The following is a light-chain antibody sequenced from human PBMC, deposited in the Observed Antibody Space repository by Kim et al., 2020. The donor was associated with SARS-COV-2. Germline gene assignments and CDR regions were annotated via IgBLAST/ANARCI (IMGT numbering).Light chain of an antibody. CDR2: WAS. V-gene: IGKV4-1*01. J-gene: IGKJ1*01. Sequence: NKNYLAWYQQKPGQPPKLLIYWASTRESGVPDRFSGSESGTDFTLTISSLQAEDVAVYYCQQYYSTPPAFGQGTKVDIK. CDR3: QQYYSTPPA. CDR1: NKNY.